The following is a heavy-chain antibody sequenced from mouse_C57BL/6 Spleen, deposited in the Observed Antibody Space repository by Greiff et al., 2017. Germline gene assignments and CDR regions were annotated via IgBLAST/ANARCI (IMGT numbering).Heavy chain of an antibody. CDR2: INPNNGGT. J-gene: IGHJ4*01. V-gene: IGHV1-18*01. D-gene: IGHD2-5*01. CDR1: GYTFTDYN. Sequence: EVKLQESGPELVKPGASVKIPCKASGYTFTDYNMDWVQQSHGKSLEWIGDINPNNGGTIYNQKFKGKATLTVDKSSSTAYMELRSLTSEDTAVYYCARRRYYSNLLAMDYWGQGTSVTVSS. CDR3: ARRRYYSNLLAMDY.